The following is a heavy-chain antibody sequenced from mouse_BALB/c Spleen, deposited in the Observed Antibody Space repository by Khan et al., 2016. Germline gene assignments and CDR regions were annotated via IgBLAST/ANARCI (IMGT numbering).Heavy chain of an antibody. D-gene: IGHD1-1*01. CDR2: ISYSGST. CDR3: ARYGTRENAMDY. Sequence: EVQLQESGPSLVKPSQTLSLTCSVTGDSITSGYWNWIRKFPGKKLECMGYISYSGSTYYNPSLKSRISITRDTSKNQYYLQLNSVTTEDTATYYCARYGTRENAMDYWGQGTSVTVSS. V-gene: IGHV3-8*02. CDR1: GDSITSGY. J-gene: IGHJ4*01.